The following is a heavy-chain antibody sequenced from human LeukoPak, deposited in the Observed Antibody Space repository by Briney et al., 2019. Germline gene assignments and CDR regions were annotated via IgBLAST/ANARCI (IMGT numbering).Heavy chain of an antibody. V-gene: IGHV4-38-2*02. CDR3: AGQFDSSGSYFY. CDR2: IYHSGST. Sequence: SETPSLTCTVSGSGYSISGGFYCGWIRQPPGKVLEWIGSIYHSGSTYYNPSLKSRATISVDTSKNQFSLKLKFVTAADTAVYYCAGQFDSSGSYFYWGQGTLVTVSS. CDR1: GSGYSISGGFY. D-gene: IGHD3-22*01. J-gene: IGHJ4*02.